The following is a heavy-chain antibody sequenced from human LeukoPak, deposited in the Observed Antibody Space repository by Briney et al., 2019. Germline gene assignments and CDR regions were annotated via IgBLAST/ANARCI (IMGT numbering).Heavy chain of an antibody. Sequence: ASVKVSCKASGYSFTGYYMHWVRQAPGQGLEWMGGIIPIFGTANYAQKFQGRVTITTDESTSTAYMELSSLRSEDTAVYYCARVRAGSNYGYYYYMDVWGKGTTVTVSS. CDR3: ARVRAGSNYGYYYYMDV. CDR2: IIPIFGTA. CDR1: GYSFTGYY. J-gene: IGHJ6*03. V-gene: IGHV1-69*05. D-gene: IGHD4-11*01.